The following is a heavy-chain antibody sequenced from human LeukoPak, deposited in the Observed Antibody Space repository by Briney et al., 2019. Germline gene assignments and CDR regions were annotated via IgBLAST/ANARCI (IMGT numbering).Heavy chain of an antibody. CDR2: IIPIFGTA. Sequence: ASVKVSCKASGGTFSSYAISWVRQAPGQGLEWMGGIIPIFGTANYAQKFQGRVTITADESTSTAYMELSSLRSEDTAVYYCAKDRNPTTGWYYFDYWGQGTLVTVSS. CDR3: AKDRNPTTGWYYFDY. CDR1: GGTFSSYA. J-gene: IGHJ4*02. D-gene: IGHD6-19*01. V-gene: IGHV1-69*13.